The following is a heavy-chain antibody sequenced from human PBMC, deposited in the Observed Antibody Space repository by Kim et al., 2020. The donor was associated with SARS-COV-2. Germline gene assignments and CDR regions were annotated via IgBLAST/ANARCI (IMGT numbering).Heavy chain of an antibody. V-gene: IGHV3-30-3*01. CDR3: AGDGPSGPNDLDY. CDR1: GFSFSTYS. J-gene: IGHJ4*02. CDR2: ISNDGNSQ. D-gene: IGHD1-1*01. Sequence: GGSLRLSCAASGFSFSTYSIHWVRQAPGKGLECVGVISNDGNSQHYADSVKGRFTISRDYSKNTVYLQMTSLRTEDTAVYYCAGDGPSGPNDLDYWGQGTLVTVYS.